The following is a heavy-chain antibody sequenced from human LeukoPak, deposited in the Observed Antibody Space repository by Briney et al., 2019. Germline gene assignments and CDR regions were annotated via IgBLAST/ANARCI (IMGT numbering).Heavy chain of an antibody. J-gene: IGHJ3*02. Sequence: PGGSLRLSCAASGFTFSSYAMSWVRQAPGKGLEWVSAISGSGGSTYYADSVKGRFTISRDNSKNTLYLQMNSLRAEDTAVYYCAEDLFEGYDFWSGPADAFDIWGQGTMVTVSS. CDR2: ISGSGGST. CDR3: AEDLFEGYDFWSGPADAFDI. CDR1: GFTFSSYA. V-gene: IGHV3-23*01. D-gene: IGHD3-3*01.